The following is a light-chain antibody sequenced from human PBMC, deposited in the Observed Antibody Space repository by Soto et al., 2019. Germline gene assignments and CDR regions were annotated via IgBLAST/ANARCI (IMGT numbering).Light chain of an antibody. CDR3: QQYENLPT. CDR1: QNINNY. V-gene: IGKV1-33*01. CDR2: DAS. Sequence: DIHMNNSPSSLAAYVGDRVRITCQASQNINNYLNWYQQKPGRAPKLLIYDASNLEAGVPPRFRGSGSGTDFTFTISRLQPEDIATYYCQQYENLPTFCHVTRLEIK. J-gene: IGKJ5*01.